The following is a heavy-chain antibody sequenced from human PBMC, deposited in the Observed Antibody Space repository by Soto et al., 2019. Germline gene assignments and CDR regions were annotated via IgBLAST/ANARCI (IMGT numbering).Heavy chain of an antibody. V-gene: IGHV4-39*01. CDR3: ARLTYYYDSGSPDGFDI. CDR1: GGSISSSRYH. CDR2: IYYSGST. Sequence: QLQLQESGPGLVKPSETLSLTCTVSGGSISSSRYHWAWIRQPPGKGLECIGIIYYSGSTYYNPSRKSRVAISVDTAKNQFSLKRSSVTAADTAVYYCARLTYYYDSGSPDGFDIWGQGTMLTVSS. D-gene: IGHD3-10*01. J-gene: IGHJ3*02.